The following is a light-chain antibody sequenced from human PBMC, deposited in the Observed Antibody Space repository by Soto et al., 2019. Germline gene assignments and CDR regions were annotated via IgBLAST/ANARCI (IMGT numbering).Light chain of an antibody. Sequence: DIVMTRSPDSLAVSLGERATINCKSSQSVLYSSNNKNYLAWYQQKPGQPPKLLIYWASTRESGVPDRFSGSGSGTDFTLTISSLQAEDVAVYYCQQYSSTPFTFGPGTKVDIK. V-gene: IGKV4-1*01. J-gene: IGKJ3*01. CDR2: WAS. CDR1: QSVLYSSNNKNY. CDR3: QQYSSTPFT.